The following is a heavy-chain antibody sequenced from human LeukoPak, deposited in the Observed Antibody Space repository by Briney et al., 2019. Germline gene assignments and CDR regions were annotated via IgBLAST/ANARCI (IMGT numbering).Heavy chain of an antibody. V-gene: IGHV1-69*04. CDR2: IIPILGIA. CDR3: ARRPTGDFYFDY. D-gene: IGHD7-27*01. J-gene: IGHJ4*02. Sequence: SVKVSCKASGGTFSSYAISWVRQAPGQGLEWMGRIIPILGIANYAQKFQGRVTITADKSTSTAYMELSSLRSEDTAVYYCARRPTGDFYFDYWGQGTLVTVSS. CDR1: GGTFSSYA.